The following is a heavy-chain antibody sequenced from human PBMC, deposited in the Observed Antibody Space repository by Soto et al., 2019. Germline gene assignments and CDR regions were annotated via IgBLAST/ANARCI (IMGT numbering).Heavy chain of an antibody. D-gene: IGHD5-18*01. CDR1: GFTFSSYA. CDR2: ISGSGGST. CDR3: TILRGYSYGYPFDY. J-gene: IGHJ4*02. V-gene: IGHV3-23*01. Sequence: PGGSLRLSCAASGFTFSSYAMSWVRQAPGKGLEWVSAISGSGGSTYYADSVKGRFTISRDNSKNTLYLQMNSLRAEDTAVYYCTILRGYSYGYPFDYWGQGTLVTVSS.